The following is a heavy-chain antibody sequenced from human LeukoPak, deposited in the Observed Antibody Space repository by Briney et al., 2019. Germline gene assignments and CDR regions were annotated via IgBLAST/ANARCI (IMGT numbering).Heavy chain of an antibody. J-gene: IGHJ3*02. D-gene: IGHD3-10*01. Sequence: PGGSLRLSCAASGFTVSSNYMSWVRQAPGKGLEWVSVIYGGGSTYYADSVKGRFTISRDNSENTLYLQMNSLRAEDTAVYYCARVGVSDAFDIWGQGTMVTVSS. CDR1: GFTVSSNY. CDR3: ARVGVSDAFDI. V-gene: IGHV3-53*01. CDR2: IYGGGST.